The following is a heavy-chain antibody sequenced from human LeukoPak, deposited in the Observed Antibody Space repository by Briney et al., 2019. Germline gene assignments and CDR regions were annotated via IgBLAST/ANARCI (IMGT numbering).Heavy chain of an antibody. Sequence: GGPLRLSCAASGFTFSSYSMNWVRQAPGKGLEWVSSISSSSSYIYYADSVKGRFTISRDNAKNSLYLQMNSLRAEDTAVYYCARDGNSNPLYYYYMDVWGKGTTVTVSS. CDR2: ISSSSSYI. V-gene: IGHV3-21*01. D-gene: IGHD4-11*01. CDR1: GFTFSSYS. J-gene: IGHJ6*03. CDR3: ARDGNSNPLYYYYMDV.